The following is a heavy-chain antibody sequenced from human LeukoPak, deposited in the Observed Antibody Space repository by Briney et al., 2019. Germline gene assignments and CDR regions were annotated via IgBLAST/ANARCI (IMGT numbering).Heavy chain of an antibody. D-gene: IGHD5-18*01. Sequence: PGRSLRLSCAASGFTFDDYAMHWVRQAPGKGLEWVSGISWNSGSIGYADSVKGRFTISRDNAKNSLYLQMNSLRAEDMALYYCAKAGDTAILGPSIFFDYWGQGTLVTVSS. V-gene: IGHV3-9*03. J-gene: IGHJ4*02. CDR2: ISWNSGSI. CDR3: AKAGDTAILGPSIFFDY. CDR1: GFTFDDYA.